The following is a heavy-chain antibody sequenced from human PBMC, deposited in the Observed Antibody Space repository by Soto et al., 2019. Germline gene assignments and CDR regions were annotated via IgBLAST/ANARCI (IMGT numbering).Heavy chain of an antibody. J-gene: IGHJ4*02. Sequence: QLQLQESGPGLVKPSETLSLTCTVSGGSISSSSYYWGWVRQPPGKGLEWIGSIYYSGSTYYNPSLKSRVTISVDTSKNQFSLKLSSVTAADTAVYYCASPPPGYSSSWYGFYLGQGTLVTVSS. D-gene: IGHD6-13*01. CDR3: ASPPPGYSSSWYGFY. CDR2: IYYSGST. V-gene: IGHV4-39*01. CDR1: GGSISSSSYY.